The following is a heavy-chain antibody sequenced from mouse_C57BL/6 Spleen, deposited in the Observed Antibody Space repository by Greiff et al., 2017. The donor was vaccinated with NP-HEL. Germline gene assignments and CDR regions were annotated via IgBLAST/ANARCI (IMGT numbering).Heavy chain of an antibody. D-gene: IGHD1-1*01. CDR3: VPYYYGSDWYFDV. CDR2: IDPEDGET. J-gene: IGHJ1*03. Sequence: VQLKESGAELVKPGASVKLSCTASGFNIKDYYMHWVKQRTEQGLEWIGRIDPEDGETKYAPKFQGKATITADTSSNTAYLQLSSLTSEDTAVYYCVPYYYGSDWYFDVWGTGTTVTVSS. V-gene: IGHV14-2*01. CDR1: GFNIKDYY.